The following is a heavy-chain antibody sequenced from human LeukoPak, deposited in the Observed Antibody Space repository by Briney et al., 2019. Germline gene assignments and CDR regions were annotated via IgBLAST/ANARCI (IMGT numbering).Heavy chain of an antibody. V-gene: IGHV3-21*01. CDR2: ISSSSSYI. Sequence: PGGSLRLSCAASGFTFSSYSMNWVRQAPGKGLEWVSSISSSSSYIYYTDSVKGRFTISRDNAKNSLYLQMNSLRAEDTAVYYCARETAVAAIDYWGQGTLVTVSS. CDR3: ARETAVAAIDY. CDR1: GFTFSSYS. J-gene: IGHJ4*02. D-gene: IGHD6-19*01.